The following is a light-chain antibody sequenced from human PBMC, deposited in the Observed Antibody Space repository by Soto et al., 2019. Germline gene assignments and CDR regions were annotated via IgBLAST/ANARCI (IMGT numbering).Light chain of an antibody. J-gene: IGKJ4*01. CDR2: GAY. CDR1: EPVRNTF. V-gene: IGKV3-20*01. Sequence: PGERATLSCRASEPVRNTFLAWYQQKPGQAPRLLIYGAYSRAIGIPDRFRGSGSGADFTLTISRLEPEDFALYFCQQYADSPLTFGGGSKVEIK. CDR3: QQYADSPLT.